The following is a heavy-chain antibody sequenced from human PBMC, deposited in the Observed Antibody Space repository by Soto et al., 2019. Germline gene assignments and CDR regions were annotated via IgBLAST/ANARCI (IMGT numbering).Heavy chain of an antibody. D-gene: IGHD5-12*01. CDR3: ARDGGYDGWAFDI. V-gene: IGHV3-33*01. CDR1: GFTFSSYG. CDR2: IWYDGSNK. Sequence: GSLRLSCAASGFTFSSYGMHWVRQAPGKGLEWVAVIWYDGSNKYYADSVKGRFTISRDNSKNTLYLQMNSLRAEDTAVYYCARDGGYDGWAFDIWGQGTMVTVSS. J-gene: IGHJ3*02.